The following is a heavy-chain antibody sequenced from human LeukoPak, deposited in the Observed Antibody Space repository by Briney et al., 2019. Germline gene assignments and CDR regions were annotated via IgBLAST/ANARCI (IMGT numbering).Heavy chain of an antibody. D-gene: IGHD3-22*01. Sequence: GGSLRLSCAASGFAASSYAMSWLRQAPGRGLEWVSAFGTSGGTYYADSVKCRFTISRDNSKTTLYLQMNSLSGEDTAVYYCARRSMSSGYFDYWGQGTLVSVSS. CDR3: ARRSMSSGYFDY. CDR1: GFAASSYA. J-gene: IGHJ4*02. V-gene: IGHV3-23*01. CDR2: FGTSGGT.